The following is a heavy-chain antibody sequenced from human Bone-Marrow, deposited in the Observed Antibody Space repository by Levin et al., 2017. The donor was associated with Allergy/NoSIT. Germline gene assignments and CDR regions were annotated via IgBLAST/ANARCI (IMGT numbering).Heavy chain of an antibody. J-gene: IGHJ4*02. Sequence: ASVKVSCKASGYTFTGYYMHWVRQAPGQGLEWMGWINPNSGGTNYAQKFQGRVTMTRDTSISTAYMELSRLRSDDTAVYYCAREDGRTTVTTEFDYWGQGTLVTVSS. CDR1: GYTFTGYY. D-gene: IGHD4-17*01. V-gene: IGHV1-2*02. CDR2: INPNSGGT. CDR3: AREDGRTTVTTEFDY.